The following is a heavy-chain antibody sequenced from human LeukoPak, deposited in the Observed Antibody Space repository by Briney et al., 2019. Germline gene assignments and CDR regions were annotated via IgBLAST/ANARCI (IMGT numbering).Heavy chain of an antibody. CDR1: GGSFSGYY. CDR3: ARGRRDDFWSGYSLYYFDY. V-gene: IGHV4-34*01. J-gene: IGHJ4*02. Sequence: KPSETLSLTCAVYGGSFSGYYWSWIRQPPGKGLEWIGEVNHSGSTNYNPSLKSPVSISVDTSKNQFSLRLNSVTAADTAVYYCARGRRDDFWSGYSLYYFDYWGQGTLVTVSS. D-gene: IGHD3-3*01. CDR2: VNHSGST.